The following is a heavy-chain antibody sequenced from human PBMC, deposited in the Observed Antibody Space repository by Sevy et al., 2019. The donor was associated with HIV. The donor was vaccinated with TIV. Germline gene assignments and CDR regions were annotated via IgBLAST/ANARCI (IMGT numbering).Heavy chain of an antibody. D-gene: IGHD2-2*02. J-gene: IGHJ6*02. CDR1: GFIFSSYA. CDR3: AKVGYCSSTSCYTIYYGMDV. Sequence: GGSLRLSCAASGFIFSSYAMSWVRQAPGKGLEWVSGISGSGGSTYDADSVKGRFTISRDNSKNTLYLQMNSLRAEDMAVYYCAKVGYCSSTSCYTIYYGMDVWGQGTTVTVSS. V-gene: IGHV3-23*01. CDR2: ISGSGGST.